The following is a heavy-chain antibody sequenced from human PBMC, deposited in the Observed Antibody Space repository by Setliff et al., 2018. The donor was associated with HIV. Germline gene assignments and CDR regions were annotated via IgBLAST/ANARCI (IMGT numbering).Heavy chain of an antibody. D-gene: IGHD3-3*01. V-gene: IGHV1-18*01. CDR3: ASRYYNFWSGYTDAFDI. CDR2: ISAYNGNT. J-gene: IGHJ3*02. Sequence: ASVKVSCKASGYTFTSYGISWVRQAPGQGLEWMGWISAYNGNTKYAQKFQARVTMTTDTSASTAYMELRSLRSDDTAVYYCASRYYNFWSGYTDAFDIWGQGTMVTVSS. CDR1: GYTFTSYG.